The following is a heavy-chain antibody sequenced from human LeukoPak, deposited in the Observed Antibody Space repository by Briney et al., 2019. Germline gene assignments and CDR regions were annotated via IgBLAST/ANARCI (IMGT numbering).Heavy chain of an antibody. J-gene: IGHJ4*02. CDR1: GYTFTSYG. CDR2: ISAYNGNT. V-gene: IGHV1-18*01. D-gene: IGHD6-19*01. CDR3: ARETDIAVAANYFDY. Sequence: ASVKVSCKASGYTFTSYGISWVRQAPGQGLEWMGWISAYNGNTNYAQKLQGRVTMTTGTSTSTAYMVLSSLGSADTALYYCARETDIAVAANYFDYWGQGTLVTVSS.